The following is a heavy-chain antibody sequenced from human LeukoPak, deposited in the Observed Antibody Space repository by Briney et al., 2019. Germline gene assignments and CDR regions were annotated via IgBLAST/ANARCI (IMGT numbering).Heavy chain of an antibody. Sequence: PSETLSLICTVSGGSISSYYWSWIRQPAGKGLEWIGRIYTSGSTNYNPSLKSRVTMSVDTSKNQFSLKLSSVTAADTAVYYCARALGMTSGYCSSTSCYTFGYWGQGTLVTVSS. CDR2: IYTSGST. V-gene: IGHV4-4*07. D-gene: IGHD2-2*03. CDR3: ARALGMTSGYCSSTSCYTFGY. CDR1: GGSISSYY. J-gene: IGHJ4*02.